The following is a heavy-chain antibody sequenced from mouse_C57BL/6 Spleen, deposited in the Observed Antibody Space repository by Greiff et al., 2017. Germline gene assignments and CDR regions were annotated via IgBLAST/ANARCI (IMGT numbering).Heavy chain of an antibody. Sequence: EVMLVESGGGLVQPGGSLSLSCAASGFTFTDYYMSWVRQPPGKALEWLGFIRNKANGYTTEYSASVKGRFTISRDNSQSILYLQMNALRADDSATYYGARYSYGYDGGYAMDYWGQGTSVTVSS. CDR2: IRNKANGYTT. D-gene: IGHD2-2*01. CDR3: ARYSYGYDGGYAMDY. J-gene: IGHJ4*01. V-gene: IGHV7-3*01. CDR1: GFTFTDYY.